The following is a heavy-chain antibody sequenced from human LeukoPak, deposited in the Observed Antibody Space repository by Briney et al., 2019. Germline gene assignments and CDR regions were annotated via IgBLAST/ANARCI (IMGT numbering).Heavy chain of an antibody. CDR2: IWYDRSNK. CDR1: GFTFSNYG. V-gene: IGHV3-33*06. J-gene: IGHJ4*02. Sequence: AGGSLRLSCAASGFTFSNYGMHWVRQAPGKGLEWVAVIWYDRSNKYYADSVKGRFTISRDNSKNTLYLRMNSLRAEDTAVYYCVKDQEWDRGYNFDYWGQGTLVTVSS. CDR3: VKDQEWDRGYNFDY. D-gene: IGHD1-26*01.